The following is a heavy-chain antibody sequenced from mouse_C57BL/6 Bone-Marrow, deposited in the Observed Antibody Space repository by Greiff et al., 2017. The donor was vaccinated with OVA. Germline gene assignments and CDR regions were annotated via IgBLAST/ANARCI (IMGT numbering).Heavy chain of an antibody. D-gene: IGHD1-1*01. CDR3: TTSSYYYGSSPGYFDV. J-gene: IGHJ1*03. Sequence: VQLQQSGAELVRPGASVKLSCTASGFNIKDDYMHWVKQRPEQGLEWIGWIDPENGDTEYASKFQGKATITADTSSNTAYLQLSSLTSEDTAGYYCTTSSYYYGSSPGYFDVWGTGTTVTVSS. CDR2: IDPENGDT. CDR1: GFNIKDDY. V-gene: IGHV14-4*01.